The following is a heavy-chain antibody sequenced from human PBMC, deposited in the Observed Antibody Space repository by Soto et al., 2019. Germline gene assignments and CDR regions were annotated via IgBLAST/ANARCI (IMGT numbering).Heavy chain of an antibody. CDR2: IIPILGIA. J-gene: IGHJ5*02. V-gene: IGHV1-69*08. CDR1: GGTFSSYT. CDR3: AREDDYDILTGYPENWFDP. Sequence: QVQLVQSGAEVKKPGSSVKVSCKASGGTFSSYTISWVRQAPGQGLEWMGRIIPILGIANYAQKLQGRVTITADKSTSTAYMELSSLRSEDTAVYYCAREDDYDILTGYPENWFDPWGQGTLVTVSS. D-gene: IGHD3-9*01.